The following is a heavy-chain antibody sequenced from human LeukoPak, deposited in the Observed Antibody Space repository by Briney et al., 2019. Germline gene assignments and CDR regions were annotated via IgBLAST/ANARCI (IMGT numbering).Heavy chain of an antibody. CDR1: GFTFSSYG. D-gene: IGHD5-24*01. CDR2: IQQDGSEE. Sequence: GGSLRLSCAASGFTFSSYGMSWVRQAPGKGLEWVANIQQDGSEEHYVDSVKGRFTISRDNAKNSLYLQMNSLRAEDSAVYYCARGRRWLQPIDYWGQGTLVTVSS. CDR3: ARGRRWLQPIDY. J-gene: IGHJ4*02. V-gene: IGHV3-7*01.